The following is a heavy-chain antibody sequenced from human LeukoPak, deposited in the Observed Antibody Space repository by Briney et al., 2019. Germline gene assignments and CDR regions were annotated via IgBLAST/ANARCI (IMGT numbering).Heavy chain of an antibody. D-gene: IGHD3-10*01. CDR3: AKDGWFGNRDLPGDFDN. CDR2: ISFNSGRI. CDR1: GFKFHDYG. Sequence: GGSLRLSCAASGFKFHDYGMHWVRLAPGKGLEWVSGISFNSGRIGYADSVKGRFTISRDNAKNSLYLQMNSLRPEDTALYYCAKDGWFGNRDLPGDFDNWGQGILVTVSS. J-gene: IGHJ4*02. V-gene: IGHV3-9*01.